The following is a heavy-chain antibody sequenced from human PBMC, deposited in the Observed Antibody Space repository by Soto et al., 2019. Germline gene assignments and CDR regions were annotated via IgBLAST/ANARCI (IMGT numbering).Heavy chain of an antibody. D-gene: IGHD5-18*01. CDR3: ARPHTYYYYGMDV. V-gene: IGHV5-51*01. Sequence: GESLKISCKGSGYSFTSYWIGWVRQMPGKGLEWMGIIYPGDSDTRYSPSFQGQVTISADKSISTAYLQWSSLKASDTAMYYCARPHTYYYYGMDVWGQGTTVTGSS. CDR2: IYPGDSDT. J-gene: IGHJ6*02. CDR1: GYSFTSYW.